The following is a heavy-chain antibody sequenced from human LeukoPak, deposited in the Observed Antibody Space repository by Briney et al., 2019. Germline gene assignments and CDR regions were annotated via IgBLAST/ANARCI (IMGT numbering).Heavy chain of an antibody. D-gene: IGHD2-2*01. J-gene: IGHJ4*02. CDR1: GFTFSSYW. CDR2: IKQDGSEK. Sequence: GGSLRLSCAASGFTFSSYWMSWVRQAPGKGLEWVDNIKQDGSEKYYVDSVKGRFTISRDNAKNSLYLQMNSLRAEDTAVYYCARDGGIVVVPAAIDYWGQGTLVTVSS. CDR3: ARDGGIVVVPAAIDY. V-gene: IGHV3-7*04.